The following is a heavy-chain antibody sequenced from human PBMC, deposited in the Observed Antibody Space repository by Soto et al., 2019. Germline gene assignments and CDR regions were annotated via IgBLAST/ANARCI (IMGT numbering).Heavy chain of an antibody. Sequence: SETLSLTCTVPGGSISSGGYYWSWIRQHPGKGLEWIGYIYYSGSTYYNPSLKSRVTISVDTSKNQFSLKLSSVTAADTAVYYCARVGIAAAGTQRGYWFDPWGQGTLVTVSS. CDR3: ARVGIAAAGTQRGYWFDP. CDR1: GGSISSGGYY. V-gene: IGHV4-31*03. D-gene: IGHD6-13*01. CDR2: IYYSGST. J-gene: IGHJ5*02.